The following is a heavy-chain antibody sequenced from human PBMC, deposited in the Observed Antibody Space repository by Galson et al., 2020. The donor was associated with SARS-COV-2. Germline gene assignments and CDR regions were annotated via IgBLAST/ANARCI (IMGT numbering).Heavy chain of an antibody. D-gene: IGHD2-15*01. Sequence: GESLKISCKGSGYSFGSSWIAWVRQVPGRGLECMGIIYPGDSDTRYSPSFQGQVTISADKSINTAYLEWSGLKASDTAIDYCARVGFCGGGSCYSRGYFDFWGQGTLVTVSS. CDR1: GYSFGSSW. CDR2: IYPGDSDT. V-gene: IGHV5-51*01. CDR3: ARVGFCGGGSCYSRGYFDF. J-gene: IGHJ4*02.